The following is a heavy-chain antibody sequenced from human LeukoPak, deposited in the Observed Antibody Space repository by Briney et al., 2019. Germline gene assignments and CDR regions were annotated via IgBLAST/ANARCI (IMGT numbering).Heavy chain of an antibody. Sequence: GGSXRLSCAASGFTFSTYGMHWVRQPPGKXLEWVAFIRDDGSTKYYANSVKGRFTISRDNSKNTLYLQMNSLRAEDTAVYYCAKRDGTSCDPWGQGTLVTVSS. CDR3: AKRDGTSCDP. CDR1: GFTFSTYG. J-gene: IGHJ5*02. V-gene: IGHV3-30*02. D-gene: IGHD2-2*01. CDR2: IRDDGSTK.